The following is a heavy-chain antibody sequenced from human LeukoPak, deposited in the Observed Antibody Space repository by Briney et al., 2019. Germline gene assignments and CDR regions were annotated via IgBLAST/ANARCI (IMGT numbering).Heavy chain of an antibody. V-gene: IGHV3-53*01. CDR2: IYSGGST. CDR1: GFTFSSYS. Sequence: GGSLRLSCAASGFTFSSYSMSWVRQAPGKGLEWVSVIYSGGSTYYADSVKGRFTISRDNSKNTLYLQMNSLRAEDTAVYYCAREDSAAGIDYWGQGTLVTVSS. D-gene: IGHD2-2*01. J-gene: IGHJ4*02. CDR3: AREDSAAGIDY.